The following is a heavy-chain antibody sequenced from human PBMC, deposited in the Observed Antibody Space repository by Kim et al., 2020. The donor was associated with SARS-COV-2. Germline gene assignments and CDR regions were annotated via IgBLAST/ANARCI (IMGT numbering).Heavy chain of an antibody. V-gene: IGHV4-39*01. CDR3: ARHVNWFDP. Sequence: SETLSLTCTVSGGSISSSSYYWGWIRQPPGKGLEWIGSIYYSGSTYYNPSLKSRVTISVDTSKNQFSLKLSSVTAADTAVYYCARHVNWFDPWGQGTLVTVSS. CDR1: GGSISSSSYY. J-gene: IGHJ5*02. CDR2: IYYSGST.